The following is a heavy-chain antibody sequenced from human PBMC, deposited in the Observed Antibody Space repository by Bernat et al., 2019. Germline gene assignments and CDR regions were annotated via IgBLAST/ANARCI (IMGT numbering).Heavy chain of an antibody. D-gene: IGHD3-3*01. V-gene: IGHV1-46*03. CDR1: GYTFTSYY. CDR3: ARGRRVVTQIPRFDY. J-gene: IGHJ4*02. Sequence: QVQLVQSGAEVKKPGASVKVSCKASGYTFTSYYMHWVRQAPGQGLEWMGIINPSGGSTSYAQKFQGRVTMTRDTSTSTVYMELSSLRSEDTAVYYCARGRRVVTQIPRFDYWGQGTLVTVSS. CDR2: INPSGGST.